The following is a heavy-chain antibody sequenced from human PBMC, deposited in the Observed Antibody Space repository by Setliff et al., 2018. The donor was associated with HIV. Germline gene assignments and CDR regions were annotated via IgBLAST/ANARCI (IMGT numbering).Heavy chain of an antibody. Sequence: PSETLSLTCVVYGGSFGGYYWSWIRQPPGKGLEWIGVIYYRGSAYYNLSLQSRVTLSVDTSKNSFARHLTSVTAADTAVYFCARARGPPLPVLDFWGPGTLVTVSS. CDR3: ARARGPPLPVLDF. V-gene: IGHV4-34*01. CDR1: GGSFGGYY. D-gene: IGHD3-10*01. J-gene: IGHJ4*02. CDR2: IYYRGSA.